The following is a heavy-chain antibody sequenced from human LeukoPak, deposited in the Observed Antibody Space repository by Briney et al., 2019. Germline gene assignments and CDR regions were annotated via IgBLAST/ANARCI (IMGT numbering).Heavy chain of an antibody. D-gene: IGHD7-27*01. Sequence: GGSLRLSCAASGFSVSSSFMSWVRQAPGKGLEWVSVIYSIGSTFYADSVKGRFTISRDNSKNTLHLHMNSLRTEDTAVYYCARDRVYLGREDAFDIWGQGTMVTVSS. J-gene: IGHJ3*02. CDR1: GFSVSSSF. CDR3: ARDRVYLGREDAFDI. CDR2: IYSIGST. V-gene: IGHV3-53*01.